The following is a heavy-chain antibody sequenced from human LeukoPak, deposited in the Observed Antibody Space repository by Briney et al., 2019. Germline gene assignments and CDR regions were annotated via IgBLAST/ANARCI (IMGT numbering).Heavy chain of an antibody. CDR3: ARGLVEQGFDP. J-gene: IGHJ5*02. Sequence: PSETLSLTCAVYGGSFSGYYWSWIRQPPGKGLEWIGEINHSGSTNYNPSLKSRVTISVDTSKNQFSLKLGSVTAADTAVYYCARGLVEQGFDPRGQGTLVTVSS. CDR1: GGSFSGYY. D-gene: IGHD2-8*02. CDR2: INHSGST. V-gene: IGHV4-34*01.